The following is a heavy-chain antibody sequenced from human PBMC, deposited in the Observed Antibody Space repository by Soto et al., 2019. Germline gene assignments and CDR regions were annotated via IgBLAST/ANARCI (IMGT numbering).Heavy chain of an antibody. CDR1: GFPFINFA. CDR3: AKDYYCDSSGYLGPFDY. V-gene: IGHV3-23*01. Sequence: PGGSLRLSCAASGFPFINFAMSWVRQSPGKGLEWVSAISGTGSRTWYADSVRGRFTVSRDNSKNTLYLQMNSLRDEDTAVYYCAKDYYCDSSGYLGPFDYWGQGTLVTVSS. D-gene: IGHD3-22*01. CDR2: ISGTGSRT. J-gene: IGHJ4*02.